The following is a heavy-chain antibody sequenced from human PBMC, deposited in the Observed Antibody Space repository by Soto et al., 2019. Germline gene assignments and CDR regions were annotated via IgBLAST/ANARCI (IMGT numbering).Heavy chain of an antibody. J-gene: IGHJ4*02. CDR1: GFTFSSYA. Sequence: GGSLRLSCAASGFTFSSYAMSWVRQAPGKGLEWVSAISGSGGSTYYADSVKGRFTISRDNSKNTLYLQMNSLRAEDTAVYYCAKDFGDIVVVPAAHSDYWGQGTLVTVSS. V-gene: IGHV3-23*01. D-gene: IGHD2-2*01. CDR2: ISGSGGST. CDR3: AKDFGDIVVVPAAHSDY.